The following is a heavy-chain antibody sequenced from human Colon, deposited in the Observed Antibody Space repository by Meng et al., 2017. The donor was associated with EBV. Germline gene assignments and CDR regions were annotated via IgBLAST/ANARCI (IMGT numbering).Heavy chain of an antibody. J-gene: IGHJ2*01. CDR1: GYTFINYA. CDR2: INTHTGNP. D-gene: IGHD3-22*01. CDR3: ARGGPYPDSSGFHWYFDL. V-gene: IGHV7-4-1*02. Sequence: QVPLVQSGSELKKSGASVKVSCKAPGYTFINYAINWVRQAPGQGLEWMGWINTHTGNPTYGQGFTGRFVLSSDTSVSTANLQISSLKAEDTAVYYCARGGPYPDSSGFHWYFDLWGRGTLVTVSS.